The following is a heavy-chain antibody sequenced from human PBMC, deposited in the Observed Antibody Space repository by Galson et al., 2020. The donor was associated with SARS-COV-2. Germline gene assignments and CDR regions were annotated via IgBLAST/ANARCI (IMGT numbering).Heavy chain of an antibody. CDR1: GYTFTGYY. Sequence: ASVKVSCKTSGYTFTGYYIHWVRQAPGQGLEWVGWINPQNGVTDYAQEFQGRVTVTSDRSNSTGYMELNGLTSDDTAVYYCAIQPRIVAVGCQYYCGLEFWGQGTTVTVSS. D-gene: IGHD6-13*01. J-gene: IGHJ6*02. CDR3: AIQPRIVAVGCQYYCGLEF. V-gene: IGHV1-2*02. CDR2: INPQNGVT.